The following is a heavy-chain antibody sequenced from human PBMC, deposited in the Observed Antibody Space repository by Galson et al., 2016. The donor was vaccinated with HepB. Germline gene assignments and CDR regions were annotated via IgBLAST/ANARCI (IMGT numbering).Heavy chain of an antibody. CDR2: IKQDGSEI. CDR1: GFTFSNYW. J-gene: IGHJ6*02. D-gene: IGHD3-3*01. Sequence: SLRLSCAASGFTFSNYWMSWVRQAPGKGLEWVANIKQDGSEIHYLGSVKGRFTISRDNAKKSLYLQMNSLRVEDTAVYYCARFGVVTYYGMDVWGQGTTVTVSS. V-gene: IGHV3-7*03. CDR3: ARFGVVTYYGMDV.